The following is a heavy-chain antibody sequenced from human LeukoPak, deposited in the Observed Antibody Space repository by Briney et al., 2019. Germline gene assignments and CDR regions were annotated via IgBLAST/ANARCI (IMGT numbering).Heavy chain of an antibody. Sequence: GGSLRLSCAASGFTFDDYAMHWVRQAPGKGLEWVSGISWNSGSIGYADSVKGRFTISRDNSKNTLYLQMNSLRAEDTAMYYCARDLSSSWSFDYWGQGTLVTVSS. V-gene: IGHV3-9*01. D-gene: IGHD6-13*01. J-gene: IGHJ4*02. CDR1: GFTFDDYA. CDR3: ARDLSSSWSFDY. CDR2: ISWNSGSI.